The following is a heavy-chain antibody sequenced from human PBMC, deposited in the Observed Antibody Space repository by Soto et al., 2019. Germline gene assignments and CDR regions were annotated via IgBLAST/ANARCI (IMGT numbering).Heavy chain of an antibody. CDR1: GGTLSSYA. J-gene: IGHJ6*04. Sequence: SVKVSCKASGGTLSSYAISWVRQAPGQGLEWMGGIIPIFGTANYAQKFQGRVTITADESTSTAYMELSSLRSEDTAVYYCARDYDFWSGPGAGYYYGTEVSGNETTVTGSS. D-gene: IGHD3-3*01. V-gene: IGHV1-69*13. CDR2: IIPIFGTA. CDR3: ARDYDFWSGPGAGYYYGTEV.